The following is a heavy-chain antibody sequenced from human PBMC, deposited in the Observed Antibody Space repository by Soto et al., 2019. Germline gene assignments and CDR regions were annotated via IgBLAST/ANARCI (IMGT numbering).Heavy chain of an antibody. Sequence: QITLQESGPPLVEPTQTLTLTCTFSGFSLSTRGVGVGWIRQPPGKALEWLAVIYWDDDKRSSPSLKSRVTITTATPKYQVELTMTNLDPVDTYTYYCAHISRSTGYSFGYWGQGTLVTVSS. CDR2: IYWDDDK. V-gene: IGHV2-5*02. D-gene: IGHD3-22*01. CDR1: GFSLSTRGVG. J-gene: IGHJ4*02. CDR3: AHISRSTGYSFGY.